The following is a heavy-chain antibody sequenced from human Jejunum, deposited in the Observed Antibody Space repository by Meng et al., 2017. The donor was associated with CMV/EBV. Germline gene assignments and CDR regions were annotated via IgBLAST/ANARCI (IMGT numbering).Heavy chain of an antibody. CDR2: TNWNGNSI. D-gene: IGHD2-2*01. V-gene: IGHV3-20*03. J-gene: IGHJ6*02. Sequence: SWVRQFAGKGLEWVSGTNWNGNSIGYADSVKGRFTISRDNVKNSLYLEMNSLRAEDTALYYCARVYCSSSSCYKADHYSYYYAMDVWGQGTTVTVSS. CDR3: ARVYCSSSSCYKADHYSYYYAMDV.